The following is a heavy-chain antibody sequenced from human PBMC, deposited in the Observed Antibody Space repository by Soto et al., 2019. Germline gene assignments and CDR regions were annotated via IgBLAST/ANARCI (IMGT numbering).Heavy chain of an antibody. CDR1: GFTFSSYS. CDR2: ISSSSSTI. Sequence: GGSLRLSCAASGFTFSSYSMNWVRQAPGKGLEWVSYISSSSSTIYYADSVKGRFTISRDNAKNSLYLQMNSLRAEDTAVYYCARVTDCSGGSCYGGYYYYYMDVWGKGTTVTVSS. V-gene: IGHV3-48*01. CDR3: ARVTDCSGGSCYGGYYYYYMDV. J-gene: IGHJ6*03. D-gene: IGHD2-15*01.